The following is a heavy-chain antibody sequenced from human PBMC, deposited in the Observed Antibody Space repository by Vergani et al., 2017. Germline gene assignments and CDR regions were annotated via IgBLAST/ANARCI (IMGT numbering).Heavy chain of an antibody. CDR2: IYSGGST. Sequence: VQLVESGGGLVQPGGSLRLSCAASGFTVSSNYMSWVRQAPGKGLEWVAVIYSGGSTYYADSVKGRFTISRDNSKNTRYLQMNSLRAEDTAVYYCARDRVEGTDHYYYYGMDVWGQGTTVTVSS. V-gene: IGHV3-53*04. D-gene: IGHD2-15*01. J-gene: IGHJ6*02. CDR1: GFTVSSNY. CDR3: ARDRVEGTDHYYYYGMDV.